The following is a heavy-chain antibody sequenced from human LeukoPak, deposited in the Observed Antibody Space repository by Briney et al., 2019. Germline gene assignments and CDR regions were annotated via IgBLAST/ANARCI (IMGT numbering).Heavy chain of an antibody. V-gene: IGHV3-33*01. CDR1: GFTFSNYG. J-gene: IGHJ4*02. CDR3: ARGGSGSRWQPFDY. D-gene: IGHD6-13*01. Sequence: GSSLRLSCAASGFTFSNYGMHWVRQAPGKGLEWVAVEWYDGSNKYYADSVKGRFTISRDNSKNTLYLQMNSLRDEDTAVCYCARGGSGSRWQPFDYWGQGTLVTVSS. CDR2: EWYDGSNK.